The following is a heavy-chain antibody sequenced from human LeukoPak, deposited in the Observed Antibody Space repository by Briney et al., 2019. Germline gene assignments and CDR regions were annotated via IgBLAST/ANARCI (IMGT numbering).Heavy chain of an antibody. J-gene: IGHJ4*02. V-gene: IGHV4-34*01. D-gene: IGHD3-22*01. CDR1: GGSFGGYY. Sequence: PSETLSLTCAVYGGSFGGYYWSWIRQPPGKGLEWIGEINHSGSTNYNPSLKSRVTISVDTSKNQFSLKLSSVTAADTAVYYYARSKAGGYFPFDYWGQGTLVTVSS. CDR2: INHSGST. CDR3: ARSKAGGYFPFDY.